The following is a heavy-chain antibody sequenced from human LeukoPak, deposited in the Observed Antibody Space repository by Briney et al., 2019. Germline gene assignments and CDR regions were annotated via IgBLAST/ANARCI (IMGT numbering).Heavy chain of an antibody. V-gene: IGHV3-74*01. CDR2: INADGRGT. D-gene: IGHD2-2*01. CDR3: VRGALRDCSYTSCSRGNWFDP. Sequence: PGGSLRLSCAASGFTFSSHWMHWVRQAPEKGLVGVAHINADGRGTYYAASVKGRFTISRDNPKNKLYLQMHSLTAEDPAVYYCVRGALRDCSYTSCSRGNWFDPWGQGTLVTVSS. CDR1: GFTFSSHW. J-gene: IGHJ5*02.